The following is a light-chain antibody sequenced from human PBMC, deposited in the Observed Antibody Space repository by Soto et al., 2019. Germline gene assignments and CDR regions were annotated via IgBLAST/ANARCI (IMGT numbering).Light chain of an antibody. J-gene: IGLJ2*01. CDR3: QLWGSGIVV. CDR2: LNSDGSH. Sequence: QLVLTQSPSASASLGASVKLTCTLSSGHSNYAIAWHQQQSEKGPRYLMKLNSDGSHSKGDGIPDRFSGSSSGAERYLTISRRQSDDEADYYCQLWGSGIVVFGGGTKLTVL. V-gene: IGLV4-69*01. CDR1: SGHSNYA.